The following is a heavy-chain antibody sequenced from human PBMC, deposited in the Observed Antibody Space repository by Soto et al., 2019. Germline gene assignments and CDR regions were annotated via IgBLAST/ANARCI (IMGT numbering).Heavy chain of an antibody. Sequence: QVQLQQWGAGLLKPSETLSLTCAVYGGSFSGYYWSWIRQPPGKGLEWIGEINHSGSTNYNPSLKSRVTIAVDTSKNQVSPKQSSVTAADTAVYYCGRNLQKRGRSSWYTHGGQGPLVTVSS. CDR1: GGSFSGYY. J-gene: IGHJ4*02. D-gene: IGHD6-13*01. V-gene: IGHV4-34*01. CDR2: INHSGST. CDR3: GRNLQKRGRSSWYTH.